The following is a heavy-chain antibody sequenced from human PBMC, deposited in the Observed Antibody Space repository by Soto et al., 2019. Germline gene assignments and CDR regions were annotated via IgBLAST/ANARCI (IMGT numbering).Heavy chain of an antibody. D-gene: IGHD4-17*01. CDR3: ARDPLVYGDSGYGMDV. CDR1: GFTFSSYS. Sequence: EVQLVESGGGLVKPGGSLRLSCAASGFTFSSYSMNWVRQAPGKGLEWVASISSSSSYIYYADSVKGRFTISRDNAKNTLYLQMNSLRAEDMDVYYCARDPLVYGDSGYGMDVWGQGTTVTVSS. J-gene: IGHJ6*02. V-gene: IGHV3-21*01. CDR2: ISSSSSYI.